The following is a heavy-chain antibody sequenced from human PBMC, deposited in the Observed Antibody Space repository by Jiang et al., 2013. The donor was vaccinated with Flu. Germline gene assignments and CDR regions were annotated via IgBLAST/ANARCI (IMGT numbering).Heavy chain of an antibody. CDR2: INHSGST. V-gene: IGHV4-34*01. CDR1: GGSFSGYY. CDR3: ARGGALMVRGKRNWFDP. D-gene: IGHD3-10*01. Sequence: LLKPSETLSLTCAVYGGSFSGYYWSWIRQPPGKGLEWIGEINHSGSTNYNPSLKSRVTISVDTSKNQFSLKLSSVTAADTAVYYCARGGALMVRGKRNWFDPWGQGTLVTVSS. J-gene: IGHJ5*02.